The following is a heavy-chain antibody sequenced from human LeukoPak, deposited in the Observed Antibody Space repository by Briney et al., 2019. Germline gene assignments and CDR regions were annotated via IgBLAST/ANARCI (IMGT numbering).Heavy chain of an antibody. V-gene: IGHV4-34*01. CDR1: GGSFSDYY. Sequence: SETLSLTCAVYGGSFSDYYWSWIRQPPGKGLEWIGEINHSGSTNYNPSLKSRVTISVDTSKNQFSLKLNSVTAADTAVYYCARHWTHYNILTGYYTFLGYFDYWGQGTLVTVSS. CDR2: INHSGST. D-gene: IGHD3-9*01. CDR3: ARHWTHYNILTGYYTFLGYFDY. J-gene: IGHJ4*02.